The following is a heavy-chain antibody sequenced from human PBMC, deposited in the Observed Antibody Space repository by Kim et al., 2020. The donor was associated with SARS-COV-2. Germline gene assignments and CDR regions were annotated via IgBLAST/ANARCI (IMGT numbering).Heavy chain of an antibody. CDR3: ARDRGRSSSLDY. V-gene: IGHV1-46*01. Sequence: YAQKIQGRVTMTRDTSTSTVYMELSSLRSEDTAVYYCARDRGRSSSLDYWGQGTLVTVSS. D-gene: IGHD6-6*01. J-gene: IGHJ4*02.